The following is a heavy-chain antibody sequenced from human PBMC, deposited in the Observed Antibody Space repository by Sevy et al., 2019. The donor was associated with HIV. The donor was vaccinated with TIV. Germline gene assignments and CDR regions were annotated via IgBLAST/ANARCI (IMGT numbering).Heavy chain of an antibody. D-gene: IGHD3-22*01. CDR2: MNPNSGGR. Sequence: ASVKVSCKASGYTFTSYDINWVRQATGQGLEWMGWMNPNSGGRGYAQKFQGRVTMTRDTSISTAYMELSSLRSEDTAVYYCARGYYYDGDGDDAFDIWGQGTMVTVSS. V-gene: IGHV1-8*01. J-gene: IGHJ3*02. CDR1: GYTFTSYD. CDR3: ARGYYYDGDGDDAFDI.